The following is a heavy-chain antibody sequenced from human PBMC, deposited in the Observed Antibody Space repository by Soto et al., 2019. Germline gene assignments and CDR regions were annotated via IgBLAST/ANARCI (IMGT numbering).Heavy chain of an antibody. Sequence: LETLSLTCTVSGGSISSYYWSWIRQPPGKGLEWIGYIYYSGSTNYNPSLKSRVTISVDTSKNQFSLNLSSVTAADTAVYYCAREHGFSYGLNYFDPWGQGTLVTVSS. CDR3: AREHGFSYGLNYFDP. CDR1: GGSISSYY. V-gene: IGHV4-59*01. J-gene: IGHJ5*02. CDR2: IYYSGST. D-gene: IGHD5-18*01.